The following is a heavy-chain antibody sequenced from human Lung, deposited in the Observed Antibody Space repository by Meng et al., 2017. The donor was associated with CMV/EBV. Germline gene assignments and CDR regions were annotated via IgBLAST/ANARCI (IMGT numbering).Heavy chain of an antibody. V-gene: IGHV3-33*06. Sequence: SXKISXAASGFTFSSYGMHWVRQAPGKGLEWVAVIWYDGSDKYYADSVKGRFTISRDNSKNTLYLQMNSLRAEDTAVYYCAKGDYYGSGRSIDYWGQGPLVTVSS. D-gene: IGHD3-10*01. CDR1: GFTFSSYG. CDR3: AKGDYYGSGRSIDY. CDR2: IWYDGSDK. J-gene: IGHJ4*02.